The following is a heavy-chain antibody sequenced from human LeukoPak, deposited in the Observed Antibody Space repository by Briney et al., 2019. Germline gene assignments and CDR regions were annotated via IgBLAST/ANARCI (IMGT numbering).Heavy chain of an antibody. Sequence: ASVKVSRNASGYTFTSYDINWVRHATGQGLEWMGWMNPNSGNTGYAQKFQGRVTMTSNTSISTAYMELSSLRSEDTAVYYCARRTRYSSGWYVGYWGQGTLVTVSS. CDR1: GYTFTSYD. J-gene: IGHJ4*02. D-gene: IGHD6-19*01. V-gene: IGHV1-8*01. CDR3: ARRTRYSSGWYVGY. CDR2: MNPNSGNT.